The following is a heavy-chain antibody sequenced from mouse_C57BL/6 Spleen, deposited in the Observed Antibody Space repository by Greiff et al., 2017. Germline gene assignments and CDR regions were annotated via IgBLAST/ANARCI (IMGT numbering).Heavy chain of an antibody. CDR1: GYAFTNYL. V-gene: IGHV1-54*01. CDR2: INPGSGGT. Sequence: VQLVESGAELVRPGTSVKVSCKASGYAFTNYLIEWVKQRPGQGLEWIGVINPGSGGTNYNEKFKGKATLTADKSSSTAYMQLSSLTSEDSAVYFCARSATVVARAYWGQGTLVTVSA. CDR3: ARSATVVARAY. D-gene: IGHD1-1*01. J-gene: IGHJ3*01.